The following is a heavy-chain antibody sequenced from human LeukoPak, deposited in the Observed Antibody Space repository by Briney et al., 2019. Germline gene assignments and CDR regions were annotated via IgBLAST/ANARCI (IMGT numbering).Heavy chain of an antibody. CDR1: GLTFRNYW. J-gene: IGHJ6*02. Sequence: TGGSLRLSCAASGLTFRNYWMHWVRQAPGKGLVWVSRINRDGSSTRYADSVKGRFTISRDNAENTLYLQMISLRAEDTAVYYCARGYYYASGRGAGDYYGMDVWGQGTTVTVSS. V-gene: IGHV3-74*01. CDR3: ARGYYYASGRGAGDYYGMDV. D-gene: IGHD3-10*01. CDR2: INRDGSST.